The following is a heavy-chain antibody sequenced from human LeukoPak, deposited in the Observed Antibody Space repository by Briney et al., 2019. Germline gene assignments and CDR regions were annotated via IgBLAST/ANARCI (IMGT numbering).Heavy chain of an antibody. CDR2: KYARGSS. CDR3: ARGRYCSADICTGGDSFDI. J-gene: IGHJ3*02. V-gene: IGHV4-4*07. Sequence: SETLSLTCTVSGGSISNYYWSWIRQPAGKGLEWIGHKYARGSSNYNPPVQGRVTMSVDTSKNQFSLKLRSVTAADTAVYYCARGRYCSADICTGGDSFDIWGQGTMVSVSP. D-gene: IGHD2-15*01. CDR1: GGSISNYY.